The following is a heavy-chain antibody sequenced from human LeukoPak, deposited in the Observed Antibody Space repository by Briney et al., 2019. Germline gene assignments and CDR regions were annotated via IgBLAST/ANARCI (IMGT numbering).Heavy chain of an antibody. D-gene: IGHD3-3*01. CDR3: VKWDYDFWSGSPAFGY. V-gene: IGHV4-39*01. CDR2: IYYSGST. J-gene: IGHJ4*02. Sequence: SETLSLTCTVSGGSISSSSYYWGWIRQPPGKGLEWIGSIYYSGSTYYNPSLKSRVTISVDTSKNQFSLKLSSVTAADTAVYYCVKWDYDFWSGSPAFGYWGQGTLVTVSS. CDR1: GGSISSSSYY.